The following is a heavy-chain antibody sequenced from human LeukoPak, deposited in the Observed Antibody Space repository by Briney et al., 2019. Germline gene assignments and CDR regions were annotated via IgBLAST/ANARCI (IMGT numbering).Heavy chain of an antibody. D-gene: IGHD5-24*01. J-gene: IGHJ4*02. Sequence: GGSLRLSCAASGFTFSSYAMNWVRQAPGMGLEWVSTISGSGGSTYYADSVKGRFTISRDNSKNTVYLQMNSLRAEDTAIYFCAKDVRDDYRILDYWGQGTLVPVSS. CDR3: AKDVRDDYRILDY. CDR2: ISGSGGST. V-gene: IGHV3-23*01. CDR1: GFTFSSYA.